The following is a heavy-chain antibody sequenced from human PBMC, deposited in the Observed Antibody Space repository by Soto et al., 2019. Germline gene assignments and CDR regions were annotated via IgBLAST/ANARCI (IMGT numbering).Heavy chain of an antibody. CDR2: IYYSGNT. CDR3: ARGIYSTSSFFDS. Sequence: SETLSLTCTFSGDSIITADYYWNWIRQPPGKGLEWIGYIYYSGNTYYIPSLKSRVTISVDTSKNQISLKLNSVTAADTAVYYCARGIYSTSSFFDSWGQGTLVTVSS. D-gene: IGHD6-6*01. V-gene: IGHV4-30-4*01. J-gene: IGHJ4*02. CDR1: GDSIITADYY.